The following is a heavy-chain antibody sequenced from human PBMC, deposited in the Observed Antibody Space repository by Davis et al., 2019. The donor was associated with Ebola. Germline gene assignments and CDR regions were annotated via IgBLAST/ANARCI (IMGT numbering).Heavy chain of an antibody. V-gene: IGHV4-34*01. Sequence: SETLSLTCAVYGGSFSGYYWSWIRQPPGRGLEWIGEINHSGSTNYNPSLKSRVTISVDTSKNQFSLKLSSVTAADTAVYYCARGRGGSSWYFDYWGQGTLVTVSS. J-gene: IGHJ4*02. CDR3: ARGRGGSSWYFDY. CDR1: GGSFSGYY. CDR2: INHSGST. D-gene: IGHD6-13*01.